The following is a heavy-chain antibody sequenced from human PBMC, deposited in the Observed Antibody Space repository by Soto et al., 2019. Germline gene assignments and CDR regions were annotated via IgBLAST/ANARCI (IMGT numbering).Heavy chain of an antibody. J-gene: IGHJ6*02. CDR2: IYHSGST. D-gene: IGHD3-10*01. Sequence: SETLSLTCAVSGYSISSGYYWGWIRQSPGKGLEWIGSIYHSGSTYYNPSLKSRVIISVDTSKNQFSLQLNSVTPEDTAIYYCARGLNYYASGSPSYGMDVWGQGTTVTVSS. V-gene: IGHV4-38-2*01. CDR1: GYSISSGYY. CDR3: ARGLNYYASGSPSYGMDV.